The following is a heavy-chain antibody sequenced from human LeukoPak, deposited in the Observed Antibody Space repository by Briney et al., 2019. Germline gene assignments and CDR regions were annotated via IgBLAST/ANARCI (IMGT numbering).Heavy chain of an antibody. J-gene: IGHJ4*02. CDR3: ARGVTYCSGGSCYSYYFDY. CDR2: ISSSSSTI. CDR1: GFTVSSNY. V-gene: IGHV3-48*01. D-gene: IGHD2-15*01. Sequence: GGSLRLSCAASGFTVSSNYMSWVRQAPGKGLEWVSYISSSSSTIYYADSVKGRFTISRDNAKNSLHVQMSSLRAEDTAVYYCARGVTYCSGGSCYSYYFDYWGQGTLVTVSS.